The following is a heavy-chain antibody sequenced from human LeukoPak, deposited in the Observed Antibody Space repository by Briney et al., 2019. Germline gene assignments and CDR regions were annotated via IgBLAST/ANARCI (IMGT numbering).Heavy chain of an antibody. CDR1: GGTFSSYA. J-gene: IGHJ3*02. Sequence: SVNVSCKASGGTFSSYAISWVRQAPGQGLEWMGRIIPILGIANYAQKFQGRVTITADKSTSTAYMELSSLRSEDTAVYYCARVSTRIAAAPDAFDIWGQGTMVTVSS. V-gene: IGHV1-69*04. CDR2: IIPILGIA. D-gene: IGHD6-13*01. CDR3: ARVSTRIAAAPDAFDI.